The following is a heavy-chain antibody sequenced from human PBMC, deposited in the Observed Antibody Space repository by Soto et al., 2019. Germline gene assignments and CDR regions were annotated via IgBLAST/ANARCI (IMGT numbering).Heavy chain of an antibody. D-gene: IGHD5-12*01. Sequence: GGSLRLSCTASGFTFGDYAMSWFRQAPGKGLEWVGFIRSKAYGGTTEYAASVKGRFTISRDDSKSIAYLQMNSLKTEDTAVYYCTLTYWATIKDYYYYYMDVWGKGTTVTVSS. V-gene: IGHV3-49*03. CDR2: IRSKAYGGTT. CDR3: TLTYWATIKDYYYYYMDV. J-gene: IGHJ6*03. CDR1: GFTFGDYA.